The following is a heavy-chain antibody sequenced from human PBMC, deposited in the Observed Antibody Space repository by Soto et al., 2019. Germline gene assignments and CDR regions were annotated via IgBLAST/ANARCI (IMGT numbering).Heavy chain of an antibody. CDR2: IYHSGGT. D-gene: IGHD3-9*01. CDR3: ASEYYDILTGLMDV. CDR1: GGSISSSNW. V-gene: IGHV4-4*02. Sequence: SETLSLTCAVSGGSISSSNWWSWVRQPPGKGLEWIGEIYHSGGTNYNPSLKSRVTISVDKSKNQFSLKLSSVTAADTAVYYCASEYYDILTGLMDVWGQGTTVTVSS. J-gene: IGHJ6*02.